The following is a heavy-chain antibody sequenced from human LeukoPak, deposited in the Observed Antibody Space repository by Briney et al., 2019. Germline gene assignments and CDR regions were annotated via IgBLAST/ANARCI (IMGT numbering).Heavy chain of an antibody. V-gene: IGHV3-7*03. CDR2: INEDGTGK. CDR3: ARDYYDTTGYYYFDY. D-gene: IGHD3-22*01. J-gene: IGHJ4*02. CDR1: GFTFDDYA. Sequence: GGSLRLSCAASGFTFDDYAMHWVRQAPGKGLEWVAIINEDGTGKYYVDSVKGRFTIPRDNAENALYLQMNSLRAEDTAVYYCARDYYDTTGYYYFDYWGQGTLVTVSS.